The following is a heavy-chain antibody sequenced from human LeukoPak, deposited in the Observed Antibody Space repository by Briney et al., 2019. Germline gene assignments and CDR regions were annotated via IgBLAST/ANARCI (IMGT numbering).Heavy chain of an antibody. Sequence: GGALRLSRAAPGFTFSSYDMTWVRQAPGRRLEWVSSIRPSGDNTYYGDSVKGRSTISRDNSKNTVYLQMNNMRVDDTAVYYCARVAGWHWFDPWGQGTLVTVSS. D-gene: IGHD6-19*01. CDR2: IRPSGDNT. CDR3: ARVAGWHWFDP. J-gene: IGHJ5*02. CDR1: GFTFSSYD. V-gene: IGHV3-23*01.